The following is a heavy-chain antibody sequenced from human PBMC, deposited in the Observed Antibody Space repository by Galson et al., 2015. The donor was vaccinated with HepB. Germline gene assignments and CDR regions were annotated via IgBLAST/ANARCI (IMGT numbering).Heavy chain of an antibody. D-gene: IGHD3-10*01. CDR1: GFTFSDYY. CDR2: ISSSGNTI. CDR3: VRAAGWFDP. J-gene: IGHJ5*02. V-gene: IGHV3-11*01. Sequence: SLRLSCAASGFTFSDYYMGWVRQAPGKGLQWVPDISSSGNTIYYADSVKGRFTISRDNAKNSLYLQMNSLRVEDTAVYYCVRAAGWFDPWGQGTLVTVSS.